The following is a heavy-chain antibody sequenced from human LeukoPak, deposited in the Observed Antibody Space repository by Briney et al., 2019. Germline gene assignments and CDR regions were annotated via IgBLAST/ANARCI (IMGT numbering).Heavy chain of an antibody. J-gene: IGHJ6*02. Sequence: SVKVSCKTSGGTFSSSAITWVRQAPGQGLEWMGRIIPALNVTSYAQKFQGRVTITADTSTSTAYMELSSLRSEETAVYYCARDQGLTAPPPYGLDVWGQGTTVTVSS. CDR2: IIPALNVT. V-gene: IGHV1-69*04. CDR1: GGTFSSSA. CDR3: ARDQGLTAPPPYGLDV. D-gene: IGHD5-18*01.